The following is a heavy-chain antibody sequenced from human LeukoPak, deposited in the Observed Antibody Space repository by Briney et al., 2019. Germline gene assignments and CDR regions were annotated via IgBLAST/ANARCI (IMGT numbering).Heavy chain of an antibody. CDR3: AREIGSGVGSGYHFDY. J-gene: IGHJ4*02. Sequence: PSQTLSLTCTVSGGSISSGGYSWSWLRQHPGKGLEWIGYIYYSGSTYYNPSLKSRVTISVDTSKNQFSLKLSSVTAADTAVYYCAREIGSGVGSGYHFDYWGQGTLVTVSS. V-gene: IGHV4-31*03. CDR2: IYYSGST. D-gene: IGHD3-22*01. CDR1: GGSISSGGYS.